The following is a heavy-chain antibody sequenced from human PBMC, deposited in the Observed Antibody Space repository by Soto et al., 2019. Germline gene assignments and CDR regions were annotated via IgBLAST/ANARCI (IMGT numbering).Heavy chain of an antibody. CDR1: GYTFTSYA. CDR3: ARVKIFGVVIISGMDV. V-gene: IGHV1-18*01. D-gene: IGHD3-3*01. CDR2: ISAYNGNT. J-gene: IGHJ6*02. Sequence: GASVKVSCKASGYTFTSYAMHWVRQAPGQRLEWMGWISAYNGNTNYAQKLQGRVTMTTDTSTSTAYMELRSLRSDDTAVYYCARVKIFGVVIISGMDVWGQGTTVTVSS.